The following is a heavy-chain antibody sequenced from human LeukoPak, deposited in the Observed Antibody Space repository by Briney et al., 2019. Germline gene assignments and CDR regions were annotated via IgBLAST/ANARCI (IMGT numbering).Heavy chain of an antibody. CDR1: GGTFSGYA. J-gene: IGHJ4*02. CDR2: IIPIFGTA. Sequence: SSVKVSCKASGGTFSGYAISWVRQAPGQGLEWMGRIIPIFGTANYAQKFQGRVTITTDESTSTAYMELSSLRSEDTAVYYCAREERRGGKATPDFDYWGQGTLVTVSS. V-gene: IGHV1-69*05. D-gene: IGHD2-15*01. CDR3: AREERRGGKATPDFDY.